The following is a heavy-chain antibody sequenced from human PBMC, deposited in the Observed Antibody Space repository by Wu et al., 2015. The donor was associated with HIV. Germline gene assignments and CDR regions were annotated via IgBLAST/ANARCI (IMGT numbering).Heavy chain of an antibody. V-gene: IGHV1-18*01. Sequence: VQLVQSGAEVKKPGASVKVSCKASGYTFTSYGISWVRQAPGQGLEWMGWISAYNGNTNYAQKLQGRVTMTTDTSTSTAYMELRSLRSDDTAVYYCARNNYCSSTSCYNPYWYFDLWGRGTLVTVSS. CDR3: ARNNYCSSTSCYNPYWYFDL. CDR2: ISAYNGNT. CDR1: GYTFTSYG. D-gene: IGHD2-2*02. J-gene: IGHJ2*01.